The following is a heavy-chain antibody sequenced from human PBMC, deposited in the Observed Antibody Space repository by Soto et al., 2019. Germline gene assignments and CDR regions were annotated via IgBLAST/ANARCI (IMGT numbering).Heavy chain of an antibody. Sequence: QVQLVQSGAEVKKPGSSVKVSCKVSGGTFSSHSINWVRQAPGQGPEWMGGIIPIFGTENYAQKFQGRVTITPDESTSTPYMELRSLNSEPTALYYCSTSVYCSTTRCYYYYGLDVWSQGTTVIVSS. D-gene: IGHD2-2*01. V-gene: IGHV1-69*01. CDR1: GGTFSSHS. CDR2: IIPIFGTE. J-gene: IGHJ6*02. CDR3: STSVYCSTTRCYYYYGLDV.